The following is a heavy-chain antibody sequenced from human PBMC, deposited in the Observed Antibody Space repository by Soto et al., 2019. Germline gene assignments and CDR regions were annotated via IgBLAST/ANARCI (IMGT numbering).Heavy chain of an antibody. Sequence: GASVKVSCEASGYTFTSYGISWVRQAPGQGLEWMGWISAYNGNTNYAQKLQGRVTMTTDTSTSTAYMELRSLRSDDTAVYYCARDGSGSGWYFGFDPWGQGTLVTVSS. D-gene: IGHD6-19*01. J-gene: IGHJ5*02. CDR3: ARDGSGSGWYFGFDP. CDR2: ISAYNGNT. CDR1: GYTFTSYG. V-gene: IGHV1-18*01.